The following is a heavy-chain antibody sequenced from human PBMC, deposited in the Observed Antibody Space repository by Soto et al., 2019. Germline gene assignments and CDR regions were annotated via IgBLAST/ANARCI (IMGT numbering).Heavy chain of an antibody. CDR3: ASTPGPRAPREYYYYYGMDV. Sequence: PGGSLRLSCAASGFTSSDYYMSWIRQAPGKGLEWVSYISSSGSTIYYADSVKGRFTISRDNAKNSLYLQMNSLRAEDTAVYYCASTPGPRAPREYYYYYGMDVWGQGTTVTVSS. J-gene: IGHJ6*02. CDR2: ISSSGSTI. CDR1: GFTSSDYY. V-gene: IGHV3-11*01.